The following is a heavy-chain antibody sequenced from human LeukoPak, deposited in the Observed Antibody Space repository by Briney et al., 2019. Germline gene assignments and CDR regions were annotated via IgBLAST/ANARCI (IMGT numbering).Heavy chain of an antibody. CDR3: AKVGSSWYLEDYYFDY. CDR2: ISLGGGST. Sequence: GGSLRLSCAASGFTFSSYAMSWVRQAPGKGLEWVSTISLGGGSTYYADSVKGQFTIFRDNPKNTLYLQMNSLRAEDTAVYYCAKVGSSWYLEDYYFDYWGQGTLVTVSS. CDR1: GFTFSSYA. D-gene: IGHD6-13*01. V-gene: IGHV3-23*01. J-gene: IGHJ4*02.